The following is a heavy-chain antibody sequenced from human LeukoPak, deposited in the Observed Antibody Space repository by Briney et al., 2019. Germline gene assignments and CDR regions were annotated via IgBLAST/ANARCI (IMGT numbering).Heavy chain of an antibody. Sequence: AASVKVSCKASGGTFSSYAISWVRQAPGQGLEWMGGIIPIFGTANYAQKFQGRVTITTDESTSTAYMELSSLRSEDTAVYYCARVRVNRGSYYRYFDYWGQGTLVTVSS. CDR2: IIPIFGTA. V-gene: IGHV1-69*05. J-gene: IGHJ4*02. CDR3: ARVRVNRGSYYRYFDY. CDR1: GGTFSSYA. D-gene: IGHD1-26*01.